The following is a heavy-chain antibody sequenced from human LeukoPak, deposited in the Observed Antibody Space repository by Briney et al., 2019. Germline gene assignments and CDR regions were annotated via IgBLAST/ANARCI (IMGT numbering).Heavy chain of an antibody. V-gene: IGHV1-69*05. CDR2: IIPIFGTA. Sequence: ASVKVSCKASGSTFSSYAISWVRQAPGQGLEWMGGIIPIFGTANYAQKFQGRVTITTDESTSTAYMELSSLRSEDTAVYYCARDQSGSYYGLDYWGQGTLVTVSS. CDR1: GSTFSSYA. CDR3: ARDQSGSYYGLDY. J-gene: IGHJ4*02. D-gene: IGHD1-26*01.